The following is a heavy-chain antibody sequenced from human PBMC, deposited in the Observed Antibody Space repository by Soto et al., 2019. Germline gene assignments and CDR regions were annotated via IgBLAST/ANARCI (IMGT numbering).Heavy chain of an antibody. J-gene: IGHJ6*02. CDR1: GLIFNNYA. Sequence: QVQLVEPGGGVVQPGRSLRLSCAASGLIFNNYAMHWVRQAPGKWLEWVAAISYSGDRKVNVDSVKGRFTISRDNSKNTVYLQMDSLRAEYTAVYYCVKGDREDVAVVMSARPGEYGMYVWGHGTTVTFSS. D-gene: IGHD3-3*01. CDR3: VKGDREDVAVVMSARPGEYGMYV. V-gene: IGHV3-30-3*01. CDR2: ISYSGDRK.